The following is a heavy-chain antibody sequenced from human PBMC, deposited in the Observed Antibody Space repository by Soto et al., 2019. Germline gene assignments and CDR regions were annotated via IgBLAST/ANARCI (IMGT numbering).Heavy chain of an antibody. CDR3: ARGGIAARHFDY. CDR1: GGSFSGYY. D-gene: IGHD6-6*01. V-gene: IGHV4-34*01. CDR2: INHSGST. J-gene: IGHJ4*02. Sequence: PSETLSLTSAVYGGSFSGYYWSWIRQPPGKGLEWIGEINHSGSTNYNPSLKSRVTISVDTSKNQFSLKLTSVTAADTSVYYCARGGIAARHFDYWGQGALVTVSS.